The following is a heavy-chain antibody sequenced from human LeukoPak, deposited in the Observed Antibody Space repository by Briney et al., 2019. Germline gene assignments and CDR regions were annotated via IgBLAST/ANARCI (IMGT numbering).Heavy chain of an antibody. D-gene: IGHD3-9*01. Sequence: ASVKVSCKASGGTFSSYAISWVRQAPGQGLEWMGGIIPIFGTANYAQKFQGRVTITADESTSTAYMELSSLRSEDTAVYYRARYPPYYDILTGYSNWFDPWGQGTLVTVSS. CDR1: GGTFSSYA. J-gene: IGHJ5*02. V-gene: IGHV1-69*13. CDR3: ARYPPYYDILTGYSNWFDP. CDR2: IIPIFGTA.